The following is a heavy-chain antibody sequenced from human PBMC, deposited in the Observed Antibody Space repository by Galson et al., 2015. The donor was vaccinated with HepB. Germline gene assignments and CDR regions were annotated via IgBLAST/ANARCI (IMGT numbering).Heavy chain of an antibody. Sequence: SLRLSCAASGFTFSSYSMNWVRQAPGKGLEWVSYISSSSSTIYYADSVKGRLTISRDNAKNSLYLQMNSLRDEDTAVYYCAREIQYPRGRFDYWGQGTLVTVSS. CDR1: GFTFSSYS. CDR3: AREIQYPRGRFDY. D-gene: IGHD4-11*01. J-gene: IGHJ4*02. V-gene: IGHV3-48*02. CDR2: ISSSSSTI.